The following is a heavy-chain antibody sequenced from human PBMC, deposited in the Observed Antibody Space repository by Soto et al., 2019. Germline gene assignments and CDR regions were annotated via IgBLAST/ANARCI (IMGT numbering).Heavy chain of an antibody. J-gene: IGHJ5*02. D-gene: IGHD1-1*01. CDR3: ASRIDGTAPFDP. CDR1: GGSISSYY. CDR2: IYYSGST. V-gene: IGHV4-59*01. Sequence: SETLSLTCTVSGGSISSYYWSWIRQPPGKGLEWIGYIYYSGSTNYNPSLKSRVTISVDTSKNQFSLKLSSVTAADTAVYYCASRIDGTAPFDPWGQGTLVTVSS.